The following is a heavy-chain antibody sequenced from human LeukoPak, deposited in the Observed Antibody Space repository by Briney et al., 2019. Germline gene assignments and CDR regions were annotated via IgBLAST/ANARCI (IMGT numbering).Heavy chain of an antibody. V-gene: IGHV3-20*04. CDR2: INWNGGST. J-gene: IGHJ6*03. Sequence: GGSLRLSCAASGFTFDDYGMSWVRQAPGKGLEWVSGINWNGGSTGYADSVKGRFTISRDNAKNSLYLQMNSLRAEDTALYYCARAAPARARFYYYYMDVWGKGTTVTVSS. CDR1: GFTFDDYG. CDR3: ARAAPARARFYYYYMDV. D-gene: IGHD2-2*01.